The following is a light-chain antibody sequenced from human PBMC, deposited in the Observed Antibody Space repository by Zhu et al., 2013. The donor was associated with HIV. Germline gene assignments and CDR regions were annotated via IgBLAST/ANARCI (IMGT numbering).Light chain of an antibody. Sequence: QSALTQPASVSGSPGQSITISCTGTSGDIGGYNYVSWYQHHPGKVPKLLIYDVSNRPSGVSNRFSGSKSGNTASLTISGLQAEDEGDYYCSSYTSSSTLVFGTGTKVTVL. J-gene: IGLJ1*01. CDR1: SGDIGGYNY. V-gene: IGLV2-14*01. CDR2: DVS. CDR3: SSYTSSSTLV.